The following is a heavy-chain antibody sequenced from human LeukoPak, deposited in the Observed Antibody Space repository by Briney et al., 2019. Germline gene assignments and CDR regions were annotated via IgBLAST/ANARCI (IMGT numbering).Heavy chain of an antibody. CDR2: ISGSGVST. J-gene: IGHJ4*02. D-gene: IGHD5-12*01. V-gene: IGHV3-23*01. CDR3: AGDIVATTNSGDY. CDR1: GFAFSSYA. Sequence: GGSLRLSCAASGFAFSSYAMSWVRQAPGKGLEWVSSISGSGVSTYYANSVKGRFTISRDNSKNTLYLQVNSLRAEDTAVYYCAGDIVATTNSGDYWGQGTLVTVSS.